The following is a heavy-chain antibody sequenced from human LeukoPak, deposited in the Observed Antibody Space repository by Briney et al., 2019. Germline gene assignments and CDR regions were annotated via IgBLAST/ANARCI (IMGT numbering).Heavy chain of an antibody. V-gene: IGHV3-30-3*01. CDR2: ISYDGSNK. CDR1: GLTSGIYA. CDR3: AREGWSYFDY. J-gene: IGHJ4*02. Sequence: GGSLSLSCAASGLTSGIYAMSWVRQAPGKGLEWVAVISYDGSNKYYADSVKGRFTISRDNSKNTLYLQMNSLRAEDTAVYYCAREGWSYFDYWGQGTLVTVSS.